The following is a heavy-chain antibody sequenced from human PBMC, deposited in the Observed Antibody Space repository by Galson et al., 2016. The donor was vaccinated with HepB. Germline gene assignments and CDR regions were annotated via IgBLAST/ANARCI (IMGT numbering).Heavy chain of an antibody. J-gene: IGHJ4*02. CDR2: ISSRGRTM. CDR1: GFTFSGYY. Sequence: SLRLSCAASGFTFSGYYMSWIRQAPGKGLEWVSYISSRGRTMYYAHSVRGRFTISRDNAKSSLYLQMKSLRAEDPAIYYCARADPASITTHLDSWGQGTLVTVSS. CDR3: ARADPASITTHLDS. V-gene: IGHV3-11*01. D-gene: IGHD6-6*01.